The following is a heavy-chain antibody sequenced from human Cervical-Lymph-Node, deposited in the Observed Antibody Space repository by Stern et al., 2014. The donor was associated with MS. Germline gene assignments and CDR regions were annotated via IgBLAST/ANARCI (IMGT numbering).Heavy chain of an antibody. CDR2: ISHDGSKK. CDR3: AKDRGGSYYVYYGMDV. CDR1: GFTFISYG. J-gene: IGHJ6*02. V-gene: IGHV3-30*18. Sequence: QVQLVESGGGVVQPGRSLRLSCEASGFTFISYGVHWVRQAPGKGLEWVAVISHDGSKKYHADSVKGRFTISRDNSKNTLYLQMNSLRAEDTAVYYCAKDRGGSYYVYYGMDVWGPGTTVTVSS. D-gene: IGHD1-26*01.